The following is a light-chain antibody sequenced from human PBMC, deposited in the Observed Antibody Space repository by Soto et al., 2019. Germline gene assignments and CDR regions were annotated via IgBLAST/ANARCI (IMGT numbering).Light chain of an antibody. CDR2: GAS. V-gene: IGKV3-15*01. CDR3: HQRQSWPRT. J-gene: IGKJ1*01. CDR1: QSLNRD. Sequence: IVMTQSPATLSMSPGERATLSCRASQSLNRDLAWYQQKPGQSPRLLIFGASIRATGIPARFSASGSGTDFTLTISDVQPEDFALYYCHQRQSWPRTFGQGTKVDIK.